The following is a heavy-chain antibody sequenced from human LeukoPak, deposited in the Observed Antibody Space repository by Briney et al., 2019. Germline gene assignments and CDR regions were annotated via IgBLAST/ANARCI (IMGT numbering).Heavy chain of an antibody. J-gene: IGHJ5*02. Sequence: ASVKVSCEASRYTFTSYGISWVRQAPGQGLEWMGWISAYNGNTNYAQTLQGRVTMTTDTSTSTAYMELRSLSSDDTAVYYCARRAFSTPFEPWGQGTLVTVSS. CDR2: ISAYNGNT. CDR3: ARRAFSTPFEP. V-gene: IGHV1-18*01. D-gene: IGHD2/OR15-2a*01. CDR1: RYTFTSYG.